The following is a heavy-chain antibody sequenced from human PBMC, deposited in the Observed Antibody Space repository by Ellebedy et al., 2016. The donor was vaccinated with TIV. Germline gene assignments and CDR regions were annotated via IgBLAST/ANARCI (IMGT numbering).Heavy chain of an antibody. CDR1: GFSITSGYY. CDR3: ARYTNFGFYFDS. CDR2: INHRGIT. Sequence: MPSETLSLTCGVSGFSITSGYYWSWVRQPPGKGLEWIATINHRGITYYNPPLKSRVTISVDTSKNQFSLRLYSVTAADTAVYYCARYTNFGFYFDSWGQGTLVTVSS. J-gene: IGHJ4*02. V-gene: IGHV4-38-2*01. D-gene: IGHD2-2*02.